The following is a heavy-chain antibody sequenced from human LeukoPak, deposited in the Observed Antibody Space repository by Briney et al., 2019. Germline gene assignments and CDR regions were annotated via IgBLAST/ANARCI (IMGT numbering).Heavy chain of an antibody. V-gene: IGHV3-30*18. CDR3: AKSLDAQAVADPFDY. Sequence: GGSLRLSCAASGFIFSTYDMHWVRQAPGKGLEWVAVVSYDGSNIYHAASVQGRFTISRVNSKNTLYLQMNSLRAEDTAVYHCAKSLDAQAVADPFDYWGQGTLVTVSS. CDR2: VSYDGSNI. J-gene: IGHJ4*02. D-gene: IGHD6-19*01. CDR1: GFIFSTYD.